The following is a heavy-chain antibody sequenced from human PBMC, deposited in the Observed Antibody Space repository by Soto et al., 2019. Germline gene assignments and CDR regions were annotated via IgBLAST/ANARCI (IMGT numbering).Heavy chain of an antibody. CDR1: GFTFSIYS. CDR3: ARKGPGH. J-gene: IGHJ4*02. V-gene: IGHV3-21*01. Sequence: GGSLRLSFSASGFTFSIYSINWVRQAPGKGLEWVSSISSSSSYIYYADSVKGRFTISRDNAKNSLYLQMNSLRAEDTAVYYCARKGPGHWGQGTLVTVSS. CDR2: ISSSSSYI.